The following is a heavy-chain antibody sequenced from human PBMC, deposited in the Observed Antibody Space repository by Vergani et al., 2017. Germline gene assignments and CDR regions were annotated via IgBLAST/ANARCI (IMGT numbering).Heavy chain of an antibody. J-gene: IGHJ3*02. D-gene: IGHD3-22*01. CDR2: ISYDGSNK. CDR1: GFTFSSYG. CDR3: AKIGRYYDSSGYYIWHDAFDI. V-gene: IGHV3-30*18. Sequence: VQLVESGGGLVQPGRSLRLSCAASGFTFSSYGMHWVRQAPGKGLEWVAVISYDGSNKYYADSVKGRFTISRDNSKNTLYLQMNSLRAEDTAVYYCAKIGRYYDSSGYYIWHDAFDIWGLGTMVTVSS.